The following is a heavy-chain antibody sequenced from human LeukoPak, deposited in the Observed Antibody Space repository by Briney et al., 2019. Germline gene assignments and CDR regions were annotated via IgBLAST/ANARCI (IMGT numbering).Heavy chain of an antibody. CDR1: GYTFTSYG. D-gene: IGHD3-10*01. J-gene: IGHJ4*02. CDR2: ISAYNRNT. V-gene: IGHV1-18*01. CDR3: ARASISEGSGSDFDY. Sequence: ASVKVSCKTSGYTFTSYGISWVRQAPGQGLEWMGWISAYNRNTNYAQKFQGRVSMTRDTSTSTVYMDLSSLRSEDTAVYYCARASISEGSGSDFDYWGQGTLVTVSS.